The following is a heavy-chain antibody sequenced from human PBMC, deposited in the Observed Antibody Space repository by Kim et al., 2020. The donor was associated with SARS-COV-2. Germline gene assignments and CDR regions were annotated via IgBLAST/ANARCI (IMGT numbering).Heavy chain of an antibody. Sequence: SETLSLTCAVYGGSFSGYYWSWIRQPPGKGLEWIGEINHSGSTNYNPSLKSRVTISVDTSKNQFSLKLSSVTAADTAVYYCARGRGRIAAFFDYWGQGTLVTVSS. CDR1: GGSFSGYY. CDR2: INHSGST. J-gene: IGHJ4*02. CDR3: ARGRGRIAAFFDY. D-gene: IGHD6-13*01. V-gene: IGHV4-34*01.